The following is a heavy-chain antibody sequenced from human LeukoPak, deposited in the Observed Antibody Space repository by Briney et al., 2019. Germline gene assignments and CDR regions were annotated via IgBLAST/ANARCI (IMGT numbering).Heavy chain of an antibody. CDR1: GYSFTNYW. D-gene: IGHD3-22*01. J-gene: IGHJ4*02. V-gene: IGHV5-51*01. CDR2: IYPGDSDT. Sequence: GESLKISCKGSGYSFTNYWIGWVRQMPGKGLEWMGIIYPGDSDTRYSPSFQGQVTMSADKSISTAYLQWSSLKASDTATYYCARRIQYDSSGCYLYYFDYWGQGTLVTVSS. CDR3: ARRIQYDSSGCYLYYFDY.